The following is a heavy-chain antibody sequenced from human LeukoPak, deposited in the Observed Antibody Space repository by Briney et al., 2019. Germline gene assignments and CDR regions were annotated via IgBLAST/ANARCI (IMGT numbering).Heavy chain of an antibody. CDR2: IKEDGSEK. CDR1: GFTFSTYW. CDR3: ARGGIVPAAEFHY. V-gene: IGHV3-7*01. J-gene: IGHJ4*02. Sequence: GGALRLSCAGSGFTFSTYWMSWVRQAPGKGLEGVANIKEDGSEKYYVDSVKGRFTISRDNAKNSLFLQMDSLRVEDTAVYYCARGGIVPAAEFHYWGQGTLVTVS. D-gene: IGHD2-2*01.